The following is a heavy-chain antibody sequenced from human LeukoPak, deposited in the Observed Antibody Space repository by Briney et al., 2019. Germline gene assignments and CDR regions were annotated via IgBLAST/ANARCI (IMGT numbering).Heavy chain of an antibody. CDR1: GFTFSSYN. CDR3: ARAYGSGSYSSMDY. V-gene: IGHV3-21*01. CDR2: ISSRSSYI. D-gene: IGHD3-10*01. J-gene: IGHJ4*02. Sequence: PGGSLRLSCAASGFTFSSYNMNWVRQAPGKGLEWASSISSRSSYIYHADSVKGRFTISRDNAKNSLYLQMNSLRAEDTAVYYCARAYGSGSYSSMDYWGQGTLVTVSS.